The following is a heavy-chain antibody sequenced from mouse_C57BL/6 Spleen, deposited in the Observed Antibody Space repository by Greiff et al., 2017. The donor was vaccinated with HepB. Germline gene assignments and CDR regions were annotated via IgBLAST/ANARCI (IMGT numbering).Heavy chain of an antibody. Sequence: EVQRVESGGGLVKPGGSLKLSCAASGFTFSSYAMSWVRQTPEKRLEWVATISDGGSYTYYPDNVKGRFTISRDNAKNNLYLQMSHLKSEDTAMYYCARDGDYDYFAYWGQGTLVTVSA. CDR2: ISDGGSYT. J-gene: IGHJ3*01. CDR1: GFTFSSYA. D-gene: IGHD2-4*01. CDR3: ARDGDYDYFAY. V-gene: IGHV5-4*01.